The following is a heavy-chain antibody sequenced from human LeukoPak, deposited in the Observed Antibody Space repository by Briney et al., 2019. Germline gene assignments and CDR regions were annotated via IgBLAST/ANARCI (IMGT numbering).Heavy chain of an antibody. CDR2: IKEDGSEK. D-gene: IGHD3-10*01. CDR3: ARVGLGVGSGRRASGFDP. CDR1: GFTFSGYW. V-gene: IGHV3-7*01. J-gene: IGHJ5*02. Sequence: GGSLRLSCAASGFTFSGYWMTWVRQAPGKGLEWVANIKEDGSEKNYVDSVKGRFTISRDNAKNSLYLQMNSLRAEDTAVYYCARVGLGVGSGRRASGFDPWGQGTLVTVSS.